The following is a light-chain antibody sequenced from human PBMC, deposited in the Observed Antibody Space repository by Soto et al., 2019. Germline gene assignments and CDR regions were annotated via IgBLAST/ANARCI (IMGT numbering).Light chain of an antibody. J-gene: IGLJ1*01. CDR2: DVS. CDR1: SSDVGGYNY. Sequence: SVRNHPVSGSRSPGQSSPISCTGTSSDVGGYNYVSWYQQHPGKAPKLMIYDVSNRPSGVSNRFSGSKSGNTASLTISGLQAEDEADYYCSSYTSSSTYVFGTGTKVTVL. V-gene: IGLV2-14*01. CDR3: SSYTSSSTYV.